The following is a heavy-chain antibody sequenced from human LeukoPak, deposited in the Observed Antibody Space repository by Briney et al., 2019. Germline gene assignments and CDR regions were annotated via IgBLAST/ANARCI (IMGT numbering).Heavy chain of an antibody. CDR2: ISNDGTNK. J-gene: IGHJ4*02. V-gene: IGHV3-30*04. D-gene: IGHD3-22*01. CDR1: GFTFTTYA. CDR3: ASGQLNHYDSSGHRHNFDY. Sequence: GGSLRLSCAASGFTFTTYAMHWVRQAPGKGLEWVTVISNDGTNKYYADSVRGRFTISRDNSKNTLHLQMNSLRAEDTAIYYCASGQLNHYDSSGHRHNFDYWGQGTLVTVSS.